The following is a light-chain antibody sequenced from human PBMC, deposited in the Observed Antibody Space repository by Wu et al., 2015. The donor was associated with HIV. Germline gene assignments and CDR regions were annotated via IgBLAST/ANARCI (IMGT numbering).Light chain of an antibody. Sequence: EIVLTQSPGTLSLSPGERATLSCRASQSVRYNYLAWYQQKLGQAPRLLIYAASNRAPGIPDRFSGSGSGTDFTLTISRLEPEDFALYFCQLFESTPMYTFGQGTKLEIK. J-gene: IGKJ2*01. CDR1: QSVRYNY. CDR2: AAS. CDR3: QLFESTPMYT. V-gene: IGKV3-20*01.